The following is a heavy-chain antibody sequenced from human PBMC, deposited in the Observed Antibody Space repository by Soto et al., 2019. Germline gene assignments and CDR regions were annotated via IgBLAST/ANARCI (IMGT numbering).Heavy chain of an antibody. Sequence: GGSLRLSCAASGFTFRNYDMHWVRQAPGKGLEWMGVISFDGIKKYYADFVKGRFTISRDSSKNKLYLQMNSLRPEDTAVYYCAKPIVAAGYYGMDVWGQGTTVTVSS. CDR3: AKPIVAAGYYGMDV. CDR2: ISFDGIKK. D-gene: IGHD6-13*01. J-gene: IGHJ6*02. CDR1: GFTFRNYD. V-gene: IGHV3-30*18.